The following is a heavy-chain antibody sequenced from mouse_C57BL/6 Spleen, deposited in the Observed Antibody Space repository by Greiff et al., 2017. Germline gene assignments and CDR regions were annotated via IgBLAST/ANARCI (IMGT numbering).Heavy chain of an antibody. J-gene: IGHJ1*03. CDR1: GFTFSSYA. CDR3: ARAGVVAHWYFDV. Sequence: EVKLEESGGGLVKPGGSLKLSCAASGFTFSSYAMSWVRQTPEKRLEWVATISDGGSYTYYPDNVKGRFTISRDNAKNNLYLQMSHLKSEDTAMYYCARAGVVAHWYFDVWGTGTTVTVSS. CDR2: ISDGGSYT. V-gene: IGHV5-4*03. D-gene: IGHD1-1*01.